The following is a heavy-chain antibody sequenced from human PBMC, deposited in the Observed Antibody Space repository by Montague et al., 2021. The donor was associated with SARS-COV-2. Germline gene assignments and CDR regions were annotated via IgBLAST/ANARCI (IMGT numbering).Heavy chain of an antibody. CDR2: MYYRGST. D-gene: IGHD3-3*01. CDR1: GGSISSSSYY. J-gene: IGHJ4*02. V-gene: IGHV4-39*01. Sequence: SETLSLTCTASGGSISSSSYYWGWIRQPPGKGLEWFGSMYYRGSTYYXXXVKSRVTISVDTSKNQFSLKLRSVTAADTAVYYCARKASSGITIFGVVTAWYYFDYWGRGTLVTVSS. CDR3: ARKASSGITIFGVVTAWYYFDY.